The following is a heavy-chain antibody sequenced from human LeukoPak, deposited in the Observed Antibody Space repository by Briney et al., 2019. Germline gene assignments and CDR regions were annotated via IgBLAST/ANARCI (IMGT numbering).Heavy chain of an antibody. Sequence: GGSLRLSCAASGFTFSSYGMQWVRQAPGKGLEWVAVISHDGTVRHYADSVKGRFTISRDNSDNTLYLQMNSLRDEDTAMYYCAKEGTAMASSYFDYWGQGTLITVSS. CDR1: GFTFSSYG. D-gene: IGHD5-18*01. CDR3: AKEGTAMASSYFDY. J-gene: IGHJ4*02. V-gene: IGHV3-30*18. CDR2: ISHDGTVR.